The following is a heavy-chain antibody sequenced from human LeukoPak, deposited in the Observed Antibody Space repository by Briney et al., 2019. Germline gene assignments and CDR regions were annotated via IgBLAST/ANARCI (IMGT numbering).Heavy chain of an antibody. CDR3: ARDGGAAMVTDFDY. CDR1: GYTFTNSY. Sequence: ASVKVSCKGSGYTFTNSYMHWVRHAPGQGLEWMGIIKPSGGSTSYAQKFQGRVTMTRDTSTSTVYMELSSVRSEDTAVYYCARDGGAAMVTDFDYWGQGTLVTVSS. V-gene: IGHV1-46*01. CDR2: IKPSGGST. J-gene: IGHJ4*02. D-gene: IGHD5-18*01.